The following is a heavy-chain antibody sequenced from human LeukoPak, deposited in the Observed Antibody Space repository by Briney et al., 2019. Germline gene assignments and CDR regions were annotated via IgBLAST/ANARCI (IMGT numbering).Heavy chain of an antibody. Sequence: GGSLRLSCEVSGFTFSTYYMSWVRQAPGKGLEWVANINQDGNEKYYVDSVKGRFTISRDNAKNSLYLQMNSLRAEDTAVYYCARGKEVITMLRGLKPGYYFDYWGQGTLVTVSS. CDR1: GFTFSTYY. J-gene: IGHJ4*02. CDR3: ARGKEVITMLRGLKPGYYFDY. D-gene: IGHD3-10*01. V-gene: IGHV3-7*01. CDR2: INQDGNEK.